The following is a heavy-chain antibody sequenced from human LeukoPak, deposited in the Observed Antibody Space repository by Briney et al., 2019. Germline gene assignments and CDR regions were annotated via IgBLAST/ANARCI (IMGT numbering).Heavy chain of an antibody. Sequence: GGSLRLSCAASGFTFSSYAMHWVRQAPGKGLEWVAVISYDGSNKYYADSVKGRFTISRDNSKNTLYLQMNSLRAEDTAVYYCARDQTVYIVVVPAANNWFDPWGQGTLVTVSS. CDR3: ARDQTVYIVVVPAANNWFDP. D-gene: IGHD2-2*01. CDR1: GFTFSSYA. V-gene: IGHV3-30-3*01. J-gene: IGHJ5*02. CDR2: ISYDGSNK.